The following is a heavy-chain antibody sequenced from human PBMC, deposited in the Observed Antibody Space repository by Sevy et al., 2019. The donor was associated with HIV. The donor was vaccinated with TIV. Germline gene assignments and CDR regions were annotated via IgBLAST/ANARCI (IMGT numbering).Heavy chain of an antibody. Sequence: ASVKVSCKASGYTFTSYDITWVRQAPGQGLEWMGWISAYNGNKNYAQKLQGRVTMTTDTFTSKAYMELRSLRSNDTALYYCARGDGRDYYFFDYWGQGTLVTVSS. V-gene: IGHV1-18*01. J-gene: IGHJ4*02. CDR2: ISAYNGNK. CDR3: ARGDGRDYYFFDY. D-gene: IGHD4-17*01. CDR1: GYTFTSYD.